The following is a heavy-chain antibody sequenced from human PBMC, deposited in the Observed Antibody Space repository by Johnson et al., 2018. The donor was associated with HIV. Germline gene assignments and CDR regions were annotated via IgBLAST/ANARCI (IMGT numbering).Heavy chain of an antibody. CDR2: IKSKTDGGTT. J-gene: IGHJ3*02. CDR3: TAHYRNAFDI. V-gene: IGHV3-15*01. D-gene: IGHD1-26*01. CDR1: GFSFNDYG. Sequence: VQLVESGGSVVRPGGSLRLSCAASGFSFNDYGMNWVRQVPGKGLEWVGRIKSKTDGGTTDYAAPVKGRFTLSRDDSKNTLFLQMNSLKTEDTALYYCTAHYRNAFDIWGQGTMVTVSS.